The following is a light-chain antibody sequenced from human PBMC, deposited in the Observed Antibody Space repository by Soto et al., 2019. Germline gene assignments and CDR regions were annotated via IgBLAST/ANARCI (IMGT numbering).Light chain of an antibody. CDR2: GAS. V-gene: IGKV3-15*01. CDR1: QSVSSD. CDR3: QQYNNWPLT. J-gene: IGKJ5*01. Sequence: EVVMTQSPVTLSVSPGERVTLSCRASQSVSSDLAWYHQRPGQAPRLLIYGASTRATGIPARFSGSGSGTEFTLTITSLQSEDFAVYWCQQYNNWPLTFGPGTRLEIK.